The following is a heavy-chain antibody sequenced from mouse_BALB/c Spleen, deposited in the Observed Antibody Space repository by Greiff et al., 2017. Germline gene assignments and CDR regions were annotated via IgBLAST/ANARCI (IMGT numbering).Heavy chain of an antibody. CDR1: GYSITSDYA. J-gene: IGHJ3*01. V-gene: IGHV3-2*02. CDR3: ASYDYGGSWFAY. D-gene: IGHD2-4*01. Sequence: EVKLVESGPGLVKPSQSLSLTCTVTGYSITSDYAWNWIRQFPGNKLEWMGYISYSGSTSYNPSLKSRISITRDTSKNQVFLQLNSVTTVDTATYYCASYDYGGSWFAYWGQGTLVTVSA. CDR2: ISYSGST.